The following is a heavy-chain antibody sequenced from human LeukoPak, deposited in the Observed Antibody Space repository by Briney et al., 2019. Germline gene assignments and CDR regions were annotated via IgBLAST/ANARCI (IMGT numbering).Heavy chain of an antibody. J-gene: IGHJ4*02. CDR1: GFTFSSYA. Sequence: PGGSLRLSCAASGFTFSSYAMSWVRQAPGKGLEWVSAISGSGGSTYYADSVKGRFTISRDNSKNTLYLRMNSLRAGDTAVYYCAKEVIVGVSFDYWGQGTLVTVSS. CDR2: ISGSGGST. CDR3: AKEVIVGVSFDY. D-gene: IGHD1-26*01. V-gene: IGHV3-23*01.